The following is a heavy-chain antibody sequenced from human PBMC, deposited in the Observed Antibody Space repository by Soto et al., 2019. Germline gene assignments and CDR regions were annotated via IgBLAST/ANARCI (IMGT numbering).Heavy chain of an antibody. CDR2: IYYSGNT. CDR1: GASISSGGYY. V-gene: IGHV4-31*03. D-gene: IGHD1-1*01. CDR3: ARNGPEYETLTTCDY. Sequence: QVQLQESGPGLVKPSQTLSLTCTVTGASISSGGYYWSWIRQHPGKGLEWIGYIYYSGNTYYNPSLNGRVTISFDTSKNHFALKLSSVTAADTAVYYCARNGPEYETLTTCDYWGQGTLVTVSS. J-gene: IGHJ4*02.